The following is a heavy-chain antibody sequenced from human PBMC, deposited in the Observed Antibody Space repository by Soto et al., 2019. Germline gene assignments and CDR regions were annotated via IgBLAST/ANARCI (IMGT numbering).Heavy chain of an antibody. D-gene: IGHD2-15*01. CDR2: IHSGNSA. CDR1: GLIVNNNY. CDR3: ARDPVYCSGGICYRYMDV. Sequence: EMQLVESGGGLVNPGGSLRLSCAASGLIVNNNYMYWVRQAPGKGLEWVSVIHSGNSASYADCVMGRFTISRHNSKNMVYLQMNSLRAEDTAVYYCARDPVYCSGGICYRYMDVWGKGTTVTVSS. V-gene: IGHV3-53*04. J-gene: IGHJ6*03.